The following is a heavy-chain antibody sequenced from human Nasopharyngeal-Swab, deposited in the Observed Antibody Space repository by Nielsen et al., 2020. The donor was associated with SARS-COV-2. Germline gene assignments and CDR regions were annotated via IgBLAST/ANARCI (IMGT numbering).Heavy chain of an antibody. V-gene: IGHV3-48*03. J-gene: IGHJ4*02. D-gene: IGHD3-3*01. Sequence: GGSLRLSCAASGFTFSSYEMNWVRQAPGKGLEWVSYISSSGSTRYYADSVKGRFTISRDNAKNSLYLQMNSLRAEDTAVYYCASFITIFGVVIGGDYWGQGTLVTVSS. CDR1: GFTFSSYE. CDR2: ISSSGSTR. CDR3: ASFITIFGVVIGGDY.